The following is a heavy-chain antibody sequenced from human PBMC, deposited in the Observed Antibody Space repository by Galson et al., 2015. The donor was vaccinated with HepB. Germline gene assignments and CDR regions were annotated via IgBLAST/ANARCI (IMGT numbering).Heavy chain of an antibody. V-gene: IGHV3-30*18. J-gene: IGHJ4*02. D-gene: IGHD2-21*01. CDR2: ISYDGSNK. CDR3: AKEGHIVVEITMVVYFDY. Sequence: SLRLSCAASGFTFSSYGMHWVRQAPGKGLEWVAVISYDGSNKYYADSVKGRFTISRDNSKNTLYLQMNSLRAEDTAVYYCAKEGHIVVEITMVVYFDYWGQGTLVTVSS. CDR1: GFTFSSYG.